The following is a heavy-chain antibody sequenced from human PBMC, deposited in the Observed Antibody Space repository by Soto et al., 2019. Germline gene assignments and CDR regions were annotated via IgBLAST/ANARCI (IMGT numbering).Heavy chain of an antibody. CDR2: IYYSGST. D-gene: IGHD3-16*02. CDR3: ARRMSLWGSYRYYFDY. V-gene: IGHV4-59*01. J-gene: IGHJ4*02. Sequence: QVQLQESGPGLVKPSETLSLTCTVSGGSISSYYWSWIRQPPGKGLEWIGYIYYSGSTNYNPSLKSRVTISVDTSKNQFSLKLSSVTAADTAVYYCARRMSLWGSYRYYFDYWGQGTLVTVSS. CDR1: GGSISSYY.